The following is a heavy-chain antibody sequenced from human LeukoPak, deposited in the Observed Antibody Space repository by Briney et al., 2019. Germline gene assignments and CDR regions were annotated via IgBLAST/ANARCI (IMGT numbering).Heavy chain of an antibody. Sequence: GKSLRLSCAASGFTFSSYWMNWARQAPGKGLEWVASINHNGNVNYYVDSVKGRFTISRDNAKNSLYLQMSNLRAEDTAVYFCARGGGLDVWGQGATVTVSS. CDR3: ARGGGLDV. D-gene: IGHD3-16*01. CDR1: GFTFSSYW. CDR2: INHNGNVN. V-gene: IGHV3-7*03. J-gene: IGHJ6*02.